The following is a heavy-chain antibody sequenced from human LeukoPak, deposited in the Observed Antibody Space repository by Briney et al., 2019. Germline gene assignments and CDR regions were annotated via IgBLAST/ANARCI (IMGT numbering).Heavy chain of an antibody. CDR1: GYTFTGYY. V-gene: IGHV1-2*02. CDR2: INPNSGGT. J-gene: IGHJ5*02. CDR3: ASSYVLLWFGEPQGA. D-gene: IGHD3-10*01. Sequence: ASVKVSCKASGYTFTGYYVHWVRQAPGQGLEWMGWINPNSGGTNYAQKSQGRVTMTRDTSISTAYMELSRLRSDDTAVYYCASSYVLLWFGEPQGAWGQGTLVTVSS.